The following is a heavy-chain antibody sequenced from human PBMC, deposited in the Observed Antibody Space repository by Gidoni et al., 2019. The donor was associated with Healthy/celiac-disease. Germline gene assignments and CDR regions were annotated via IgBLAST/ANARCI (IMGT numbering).Heavy chain of an antibody. Sequence: QVQLVQSGAEVKKPGASVKVSCKASGYTFTSYYMHWVRQAPGQGLEWMGIINPSGGSTSYAQKFQGRVTMTRDTSTSTVYMELSSLRSEDTAVYYCAREDQGTGYYYYGMDVWGQGTTVTVSS. J-gene: IGHJ6*02. V-gene: IGHV1-46*01. CDR2: INPSGGST. CDR3: AREDQGTGYYYYGMDV. CDR1: GYTFTSYY.